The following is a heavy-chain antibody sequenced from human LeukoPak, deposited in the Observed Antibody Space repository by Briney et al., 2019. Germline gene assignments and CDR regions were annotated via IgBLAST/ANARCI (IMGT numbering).Heavy chain of an antibody. CDR3: ARGRPGHYYGSGRSDY. V-gene: IGHV4-34*01. J-gene: IGHJ4*02. Sequence: SETLSLTCAVYGGSFSGYYWSWIRQPPGKGLEWIGEINHSGSTNYNPSLKSRVTISVDTSKNQFSLKLSPVTAADTAVYYCARGRPGHYYGSGRSDYWGQGTLVTVSS. CDR1: GGSFSGYY. CDR2: INHSGST. D-gene: IGHD3-10*01.